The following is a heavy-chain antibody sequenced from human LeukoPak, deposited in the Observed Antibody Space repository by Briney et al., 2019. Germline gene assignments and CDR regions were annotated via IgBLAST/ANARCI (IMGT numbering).Heavy chain of an antibody. CDR2: IRHDGSNK. V-gene: IGHV3-30*02. CDR3: ARDHFVRYSGYDSLFDP. D-gene: IGHD5-12*01. J-gene: IGHJ5*02. Sequence: GGSLRLSCAASGLTFISYGMHWVRQTPGKGLEWVTFIRHDGSNKYYTDSVKGRFTISRDNAKNTLYLQMNSLRVEDTAVYYCARDHFVRYSGYDSLFDPWGQGTLVTVSS. CDR1: GLTFISYG.